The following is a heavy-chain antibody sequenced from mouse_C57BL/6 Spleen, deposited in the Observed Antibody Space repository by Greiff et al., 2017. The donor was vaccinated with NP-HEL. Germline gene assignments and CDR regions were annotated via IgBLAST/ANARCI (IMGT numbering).Heavy chain of an antibody. D-gene: IGHD2-4*01. Sequence: EVQLVESGPGLVKPSQSLSLTCSVTGYSITSGYYWNWIRQFPGNKLEWMGYISYDGSNNYNPSLKNRISITRDTSKNQFFLKLNSVTTEDTATYYCARDGYYDYDAKYFDVWGTGTTVTVSS. J-gene: IGHJ1*03. CDR2: ISYDGSN. CDR3: ARDGYYDYDAKYFDV. CDR1: GYSITSGYY. V-gene: IGHV3-6*01.